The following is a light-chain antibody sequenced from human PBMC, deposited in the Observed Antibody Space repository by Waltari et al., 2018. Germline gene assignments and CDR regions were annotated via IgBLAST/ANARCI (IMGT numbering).Light chain of an antibody. Sequence: QSALTQPASVSGSPGQSITISCTGTRSYCGSYNLVAWYQQHPGKAPKLMVYEVTKPPSGVSNRFSGSKSGNSASLTISGLQAEDEADYYCCSYAGSSTLVFGGGTKVTVL. J-gene: IGLJ3*02. V-gene: IGLV2-23*02. CDR3: CSYAGSSTLV. CDR2: EVT. CDR1: RSYCGSYNL.